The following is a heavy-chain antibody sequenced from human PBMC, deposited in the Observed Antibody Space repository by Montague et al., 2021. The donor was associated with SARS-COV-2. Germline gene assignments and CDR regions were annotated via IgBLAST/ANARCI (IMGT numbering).Heavy chain of an antibody. V-gene: IGHV4-61*02. CDR2: NYTSGGN. D-gene: IGHD5-12*01. J-gene: IGHJ4*02. CDR3: ARVGGGKSGCFDN. CDR1: GASISGGDYY. Sequence: TLSLTCTVSGASISGGDYYWSWIRQPAGKELEWIRRNYTSGGNNHNLTIHSRVTIFVATTQNQFSLKLRAVTAAATAEYCCARVGGGKSGCFDNWGQGTLVTVSS.